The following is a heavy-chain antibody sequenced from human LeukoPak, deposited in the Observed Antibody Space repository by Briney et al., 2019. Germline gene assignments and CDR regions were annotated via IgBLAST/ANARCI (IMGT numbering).Heavy chain of an antibody. J-gene: IGHJ4*02. Sequence: GGSLRLSCVASGFTFSSYSMNWVRQAPGKGLEWVSYISSSSSTIYYADSVKGRFTISRDNAKNSLYLQMNSLRAEDTAVYYCARDQRLWFYDYWGQGTLVTVSS. CDR1: GFTFSSYS. D-gene: IGHD3-10*01. CDR3: ARDQRLWFYDY. V-gene: IGHV3-48*01. CDR2: ISSSSSTI.